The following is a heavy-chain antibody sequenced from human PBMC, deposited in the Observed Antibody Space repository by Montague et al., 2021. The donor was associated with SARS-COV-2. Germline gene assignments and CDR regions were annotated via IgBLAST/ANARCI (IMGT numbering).Heavy chain of an antibody. CDR3: ARVPLHFDGFDY. CDR1: GGSLTSHY. Sequence: SETLSLTCAVYGGSLTSHYWTWVRQPPGNGLEWVGEVNQSGRTTHYNPSLRSRVTISVDRSNNQVSLTLESVTAADTAVYYCARVPLHFDGFDYRGQGSLVTVSS. J-gene: IGHJ4*02. V-gene: IGHV4-34*01. CDR2: VNQSGRTT. D-gene: IGHD3-9*01.